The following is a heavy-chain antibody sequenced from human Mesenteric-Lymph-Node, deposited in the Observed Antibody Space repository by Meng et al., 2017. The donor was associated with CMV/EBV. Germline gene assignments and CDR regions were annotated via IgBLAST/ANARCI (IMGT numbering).Heavy chain of an antibody. CDR1: GGSLGGYY. D-gene: IGHD3-3*01. J-gene: IGHJ6*02. V-gene: IGHV4-34*01. Sequence: SETLSLTCAVNGGSLGGYYWSWIRQPPGKGLEWIGEINHSGSTSYDPSLKSRVTISIDMSKNQFSLRLSSVTAADTAVYYCARGGIFGELVGYFYGLDVWGQGTTVTVSS. CDR2: INHSGST. CDR3: ARGGIFGELVGYFYGLDV.